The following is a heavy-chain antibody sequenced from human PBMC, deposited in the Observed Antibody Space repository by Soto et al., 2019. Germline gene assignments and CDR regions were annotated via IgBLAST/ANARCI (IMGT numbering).Heavy chain of an antibody. J-gene: IGHJ2*01. D-gene: IGHD1-26*01. CDR1: GYTFTSYA. CDR2: INAGNGNT. CDR3: VLGIGRPPRSTLFPDTSSSDL. Sequence: ASVKVSCKASGYTFTSYAMHWVRQAPGQRLEWMGWINAGNGNTKYSQKFQGRVTITRDTSASTAYMELSNLRSEDTAVYYCVLGIGRPPRSTLFPDTSSSDL. V-gene: IGHV1-3*01.